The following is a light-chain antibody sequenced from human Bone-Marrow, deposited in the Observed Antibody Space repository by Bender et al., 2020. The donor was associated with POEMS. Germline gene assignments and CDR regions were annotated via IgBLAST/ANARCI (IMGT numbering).Light chain of an antibody. CDR1: SSDIGSNS. CDR3: AAWDASLNGWV. Sequence: QSVLTQPPSASGTPGQRVTISCSGSSSDIGSNSVQWFQQLPGTAPRLLIYSDDNRPSGVPDRFSGSKSGTSASLAISGLQSEDEADYYCAAWDASLNGWVLGGGTKVTVL. CDR2: SDD. V-gene: IGLV1-44*01. J-gene: IGLJ2*01.